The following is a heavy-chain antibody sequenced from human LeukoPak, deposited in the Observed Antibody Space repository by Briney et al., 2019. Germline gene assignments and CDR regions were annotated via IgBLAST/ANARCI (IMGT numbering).Heavy chain of an antibody. Sequence: PGGSLRLSCAASGFTFSSYAMSWVRQAPGKGLEWVSAISGSGGSTYYADSVKGRFTISRDNSRNTLYLQMNSLRAEDTAVHYCVKDGMYQLLRKTYNWFDPWGQGTLVTVSS. CDR1: GFTFSSYA. J-gene: IGHJ5*02. CDR2: ISGSGGST. V-gene: IGHV3-23*01. D-gene: IGHD2-2*01. CDR3: VKDGMYQLLRKTYNWFDP.